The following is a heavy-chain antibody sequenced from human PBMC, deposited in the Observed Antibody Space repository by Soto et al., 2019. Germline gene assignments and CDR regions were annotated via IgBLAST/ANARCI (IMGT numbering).Heavy chain of an antibody. V-gene: IGHV3-23*01. Sequence: EVQLLESGGGLVQPGGSLRLSCAASGFSIGSSAWSWVRQAPVKGLDWGSTICGNGVTTFYADSVKGRFTISRDISRNTVFLQMSSLRAEDTALYYCAKSSRYCSGGGCFYYFDYWGQGILVTVSS. CDR2: ICGNGVTT. CDR3: AKSSRYCSGGGCFYYFDY. D-gene: IGHD2-15*01. J-gene: IGHJ4*02. CDR1: GFSIGSSA.